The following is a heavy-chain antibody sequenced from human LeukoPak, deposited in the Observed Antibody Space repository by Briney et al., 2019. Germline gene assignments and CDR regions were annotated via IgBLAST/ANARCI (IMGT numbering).Heavy chain of an antibody. V-gene: IGHV4-34*01. D-gene: IGHD3-22*01. J-gene: IGHJ4*02. CDR2: INHSGST. CDR1: GGSFSGYY. CDR3: AGGGDGYDSSGYYESPRLDY. Sequence: SETLSLTCAVYGGSFSGYYWSWIRQPPGKGLEWIGEINHSGSTNYNPSLKSRVTISVDTSKNQFSLKLSSVTAADTAVYYCAGGGDGYDSSGYYESPRLDYWGQGTLVTVSS.